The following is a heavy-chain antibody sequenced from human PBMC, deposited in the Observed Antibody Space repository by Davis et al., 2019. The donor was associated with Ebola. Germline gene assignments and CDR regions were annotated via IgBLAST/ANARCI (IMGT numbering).Heavy chain of an antibody. CDR2: IRYDGSNK. V-gene: IGHV3-30*02. CDR3: AGGKDSSGWYGDDAFDF. J-gene: IGHJ3*01. CDR1: GFTFSSYG. Sequence: GGSLRLSCAASGFTFSSYGMHWVRQAPGKGLEWVAFIRYDGSNKYYADSVKGRFTISRDNSKNTLYLQMNSLRDEDTAVYYCAGGKDSSGWYGDDAFDFWGQGTLVTVSS. D-gene: IGHD6-19*01.